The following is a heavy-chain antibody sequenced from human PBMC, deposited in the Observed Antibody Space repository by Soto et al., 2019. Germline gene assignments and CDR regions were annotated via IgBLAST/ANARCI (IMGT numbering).Heavy chain of an antibody. J-gene: IGHJ6*02. CDR1: GFTFSTYW. V-gene: IGHV3-7*03. CDR3: AREMDV. CDR2: INEDGSEN. Sequence: PGGSLRLSCAASGFTFSTYWMSWVRQAPGKGLEWVANINEDGSENNYADSMEGRFTISRYNAKNSLYLQMNSLRAEDTAVYYCAREMDVWGQGTTVTVSS.